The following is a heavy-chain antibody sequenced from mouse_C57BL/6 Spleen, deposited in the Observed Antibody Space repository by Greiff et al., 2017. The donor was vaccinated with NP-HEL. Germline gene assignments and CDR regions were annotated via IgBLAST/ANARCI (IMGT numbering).Heavy chain of an antibody. V-gene: IGHV1-15*01. CDR1: GYTFTDYE. CDR3: TRTTMVTDGPWFAY. CDR2: IDPETGGT. J-gene: IGHJ3*01. D-gene: IGHD2-2*01. Sequence: QVQLQQSGAELVRPGASVTLSCKASGYTFTDYEMHWVKQTPVHGLEWIGAIDPETGGTAYNQKFKGKAILTADKSSSTAYMELRSLTSEDSAVYYGTRTTMVTDGPWFAYWGQGTLVTVSA.